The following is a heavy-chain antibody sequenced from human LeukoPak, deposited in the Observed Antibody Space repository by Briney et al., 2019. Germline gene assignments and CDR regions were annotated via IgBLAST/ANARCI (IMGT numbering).Heavy chain of an antibody. J-gene: IGHJ4*02. Sequence: SETLSLTCTVSGGSISSGDYYWSWIRQPPGKGLEWIGYIYYSGSTYYNPSLKSRVTISVDTSKNQFSLRLSSVTAADTAVYYCASTNLVVPAAIPFDYWGQGTLFTVSS. V-gene: IGHV4-30-4*01. CDR1: GGSISSGDYY. CDR2: IYYSGST. D-gene: IGHD2-2*01. CDR3: ASTNLVVPAAIPFDY.